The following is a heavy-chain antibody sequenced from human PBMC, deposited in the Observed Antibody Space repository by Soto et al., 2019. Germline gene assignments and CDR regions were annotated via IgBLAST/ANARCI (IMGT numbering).Heavy chain of an antibody. Sequence: QVQLQESGPGLVKPSGTLWLTCAVSGASMSSSNWWSWARQPPGKGLEWIWEVYQSGTTNYNPSLERRVTMSVDKSKNQFSLKLTSVPAADTAVYHCARDYGGLYFDLWGRGTLVTVSS. CDR2: VYQSGTT. CDR1: GASMSSSNW. J-gene: IGHJ2*01. V-gene: IGHV4-4*02. D-gene: IGHD4-17*01. CDR3: ARDYGGLYFDL.